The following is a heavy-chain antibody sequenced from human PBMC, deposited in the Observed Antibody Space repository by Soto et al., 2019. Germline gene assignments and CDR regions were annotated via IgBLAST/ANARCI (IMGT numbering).Heavy chain of an antibody. V-gene: IGHV1-46*01. CDR1: GYTFTSYY. CDR2: INPSGGIT. Sequence: QVQLVQSGAEVKKPGASVKVSCKASGYTFTSYYMHWVRQAPGQGLEWLGIINPSGGITSYAQKVQDRVTMTRDTSTSTVYMELSSLRSEDTAVYDCARDYRSITSCQVFDYWGQGTLVNLSS. D-gene: IGHD2-2*01. CDR3: ARDYRSITSCQVFDY. J-gene: IGHJ4*02.